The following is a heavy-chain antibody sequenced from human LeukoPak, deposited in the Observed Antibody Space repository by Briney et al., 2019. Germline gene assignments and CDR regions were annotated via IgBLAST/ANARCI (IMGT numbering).Heavy chain of an antibody. D-gene: IGHD4-17*01. V-gene: IGHV1-69*13. Sequence: SVKVSCKASGGTFSSYAISWVRQAPGQGLEWMGGIIPIFGTANYAQKFQGRVTITADESTSTAYMELSSLRSEDTAVYYCAREGDYGDYRLRRVLYDYWGQGTLVTVSS. CDR3: AREGDYGDYRLRRVLYDY. CDR2: IIPIFGTA. J-gene: IGHJ4*02. CDR1: GGTFSSYA.